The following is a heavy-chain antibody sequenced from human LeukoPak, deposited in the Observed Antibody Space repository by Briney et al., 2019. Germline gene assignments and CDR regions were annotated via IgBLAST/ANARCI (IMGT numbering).Heavy chain of an antibody. J-gene: IGHJ5*02. V-gene: IGHV1-2*02. D-gene: IGHD3-22*01. CDR1: GYNFIGYY. CDR3: FSDDSSGNLDT. CDR2: INPYSGDT. Sequence: ASVKVSFTASGYNFIGYYIHWLRQAPGQGLEWMGWINPYSGDTNYARKFQGRVTMTRDKSITTAYMELTGLTSDDTSVYFCFSDDSSGNLDTWGQRTLVTVSS.